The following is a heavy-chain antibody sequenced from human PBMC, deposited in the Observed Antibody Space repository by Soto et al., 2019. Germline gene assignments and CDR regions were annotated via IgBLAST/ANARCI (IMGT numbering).Heavy chain of an antibody. CDR2: ISGGGSST. CDR1: GFTFSLSA. CDR3: AKGPEYDILTGCDF. Sequence: EVQLVESGGGFVQPGESLRLCCAASGFTFSLSAMSWVRQAPGRGLEWVSSISGGGSSTDYAESVKGRFTISRDNSKNTVRLQMNSLRAEDTAVYYCAKGPEYDILTGCDFWGQGALVTVSS. J-gene: IGHJ4*02. V-gene: IGHV3-23*04. D-gene: IGHD3-9*01.